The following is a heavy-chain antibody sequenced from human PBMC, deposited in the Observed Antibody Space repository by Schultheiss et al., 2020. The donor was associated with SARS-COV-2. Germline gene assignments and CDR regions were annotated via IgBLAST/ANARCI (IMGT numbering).Heavy chain of an antibody. V-gene: IGHV3-23*01. CDR1: GFTFNSYA. J-gene: IGHJ4*02. D-gene: IGHD2-21*02. CDR3: AKVRVGAPRTVTAATFDY. CDR2: ISDSGGNT. Sequence: GGSLRLSCAASGFTFNSYAMNWVRQAPGKGLEWVSAISDSGGNTYYADSVKGRFTVSRDNSKNTVSLQMSSLRAEDTALYYCAKVRVGAPRTVTAATFDYWGQGALVTVSS.